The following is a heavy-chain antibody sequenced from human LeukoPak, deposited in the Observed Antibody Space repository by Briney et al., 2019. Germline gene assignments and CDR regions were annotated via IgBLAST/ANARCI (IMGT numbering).Heavy chain of an antibody. J-gene: IGHJ3*02. CDR3: ASPVHGPRDHAFDI. CDR2: INPNSGGT. V-gene: IGHV1-2*02. CDR1: GYTFTGYY. Sequence: GASVTVSFKASGYTFTGYYMHWVRQAPGQGLEWMGWINPNSGGTNYAQKFQGRVTMTRDTSISTAYMELSRLRSDDTAVYYFASPVHGPRDHAFDIWGQGTMVTVSS. D-gene: IGHD5-24*01.